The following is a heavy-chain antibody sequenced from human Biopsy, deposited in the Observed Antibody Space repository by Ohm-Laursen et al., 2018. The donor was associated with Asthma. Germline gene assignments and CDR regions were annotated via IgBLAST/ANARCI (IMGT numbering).Heavy chain of an antibody. D-gene: IGHD3-10*01. CDR3: ARDREVYGSGIGALYYYYYYGMDV. CDR2: IWNDGNKN. CDR1: GFTFSKYG. Sequence: SLRLSCTASGFTFSKYGMHWVRQAPGKGLEWVALIWNDGNKNYYADSVKGRFTISRDNAKNSLYLQMNSLRAEDTAVYYCARDREVYGSGIGALYYYYYYGMDVGGQGTTVTVSS. V-gene: IGHV3-33*01. J-gene: IGHJ6*02.